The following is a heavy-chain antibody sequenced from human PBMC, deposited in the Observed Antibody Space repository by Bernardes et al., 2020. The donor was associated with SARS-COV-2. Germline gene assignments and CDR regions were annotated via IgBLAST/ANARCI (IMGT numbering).Heavy chain of an antibody. CDR1: GFDVSRNY. CDR3: AREPGAFYGWDV. CDR2: LYSGGST. Sequence: GGSLSLSCAASGFDVSRNYMHWVRQAPGKGLEWVSVLYSGGSTYYADSAKGRFIISRDNSKNTLYLQMNSLRDEDTAVYYCAREPGAFYGWDVWGQGTTVTVSS. J-gene: IGHJ6*02. D-gene: IGHD7-27*01. V-gene: IGHV3-53*01.